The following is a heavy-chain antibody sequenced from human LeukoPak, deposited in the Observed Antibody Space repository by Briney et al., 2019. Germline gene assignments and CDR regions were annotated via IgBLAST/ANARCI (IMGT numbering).Heavy chain of an antibody. D-gene: IGHD3-22*01. V-gene: IGHV1-8*01. CDR1: GYTFTSYD. J-gene: IGHJ4*02. Sequence: ASVKVSCKASGYTFTSYDINWVRQATGQGLEWMGWMNPNSGNTGCAQKFQGRVTMTRNTSISTAYMELSSLRSEDTAVYYCARVRGRYYYDSSGYYDYWGQGTLVTVSS. CDR3: ARVRGRYYYDSSGYYDY. CDR2: MNPNSGNT.